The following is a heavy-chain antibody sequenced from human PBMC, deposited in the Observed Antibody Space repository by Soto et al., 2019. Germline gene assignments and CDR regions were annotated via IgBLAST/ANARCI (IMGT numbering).Heavy chain of an antibody. Sequence: GGSLRLSCAASGFTFSSYSMNWVRQAPGKGLEWVSYISSSSSTIYYADSVKGRFTISRDNAKNSLYLQMNSLRDEDTAVYYCARDRSGSYLNWFDPWGQGTLVTVSS. J-gene: IGHJ5*02. V-gene: IGHV3-48*02. CDR3: ARDRSGSYLNWFDP. D-gene: IGHD1-26*01. CDR1: GFTFSSYS. CDR2: ISSSSSTI.